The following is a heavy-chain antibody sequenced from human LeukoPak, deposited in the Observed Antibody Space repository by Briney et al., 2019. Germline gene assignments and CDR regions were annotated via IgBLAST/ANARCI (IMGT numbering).Heavy chain of an antibody. D-gene: IGHD3-9*01. CDR3: AKGPNYDILTCLDY. J-gene: IGHJ4*02. V-gene: IGHV3-30*18. CDR1: GFTFSSYG. CDR2: ISYDGSNK. Sequence: RGSLRLSCAASGFTFSSYGMHWVRQAPGKGLEWVAVISYDGSNKYYADSVKGRFTISRDNSKNTLYLQMNSLRAEDTAVYYCAKGPNYDILTCLDYWGQGTLVTVSS.